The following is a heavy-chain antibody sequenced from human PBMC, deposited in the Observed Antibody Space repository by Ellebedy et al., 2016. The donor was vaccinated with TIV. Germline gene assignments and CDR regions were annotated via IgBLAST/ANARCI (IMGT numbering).Heavy chain of an antibody. Sequence: GESLKISCVASGFTFSNYDMGGVRQAPGLRLDWVSAISGVGRSTTDFADSGKGRFFISRDNSKNTLYLQMNSLRAEDTAVYYCAKPPEHWLIHTGLESWGQGTLVTVAS. D-gene: IGHD6-19*01. CDR2: ISGVGRSTT. J-gene: IGHJ4*02. CDR3: AKPPEHWLIHTGLES. V-gene: IGHV3-23*01. CDR1: GFTFSNYD.